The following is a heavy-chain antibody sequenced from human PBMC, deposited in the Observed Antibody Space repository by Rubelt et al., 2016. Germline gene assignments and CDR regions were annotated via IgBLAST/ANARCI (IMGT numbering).Heavy chain of an antibody. CDR1: GGSFSGYY. Sequence: QVQLQQWGAGLLKPSGTLSLTCAVYGGSFSGYYWSWIRQPPGKGLEWIGEINHSGSTNYNQPLKGRVTISGDPSKNQFSLRLSSVTAADTAVYYCARRVSSSWFTNWFVPWGQGTLVTVSS. CDR3: ARRVSSSWFTNWFVP. J-gene: IGHJ5*02. D-gene: IGHD6-13*01. CDR2: INHSGST. V-gene: IGHV4-34*01.